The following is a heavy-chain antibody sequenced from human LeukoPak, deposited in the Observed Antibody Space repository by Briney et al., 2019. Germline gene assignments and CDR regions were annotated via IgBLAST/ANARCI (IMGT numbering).Heavy chain of an antibody. D-gene: IGHD6-13*01. J-gene: IGHJ5*02. CDR3: ARGTHAAGYNWFDP. CDR2: SSSSSSYT. Sequence: GGSLRLSCAASGFTFSSYAMSWVRQAPGKGLEWVSYSSSSSSYTNYADSVKGRFTISRDNAKNSLYLQMNSLRAEDTAVYYCARGTHAAGYNWFDPWGQGTLVTVSS. CDR1: GFTFSSYA. V-gene: IGHV3-11*05.